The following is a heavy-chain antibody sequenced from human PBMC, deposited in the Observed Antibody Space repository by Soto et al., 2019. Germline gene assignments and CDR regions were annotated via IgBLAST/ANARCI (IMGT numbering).Heavy chain of an antibody. V-gene: IGHV3-33*01. CDR1: GFTFSNNG. CDR2: IWYDGINK. D-gene: IGHD2-15*01. J-gene: IGHJ6*02. CDR3: ARDRVQMVDGLDV. Sequence: QVQLVESGGGVVQPGRSLRLSCAASGFTFSNNGMHWVRQAPGKGLEWVAVIWYDGINKYYADSVKDRYIISRDKSKNKVYLQMNSLRAEDTAVYYCARDRVQMVDGLDVWGQGTTVTVSS.